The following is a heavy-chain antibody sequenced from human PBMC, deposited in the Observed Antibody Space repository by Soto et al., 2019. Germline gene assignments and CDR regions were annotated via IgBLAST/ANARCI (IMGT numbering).Heavy chain of an antibody. Sequence: TLSLTCAVSGGSISSGGYAGSWIRQPPGEGLEWIGYIYQSGSTYYNPSLKSRVPISVDRSKNQFSLRLTSVTAADTAVYYCASGHYEYLQHWGQGALVPVSS. D-gene: IGHD1-26*01. V-gene: IGHV4-30-2*01. CDR3: ASGHYEYLQH. CDR2: IYQSGST. J-gene: IGHJ1*01. CDR1: GGSISSGGYA.